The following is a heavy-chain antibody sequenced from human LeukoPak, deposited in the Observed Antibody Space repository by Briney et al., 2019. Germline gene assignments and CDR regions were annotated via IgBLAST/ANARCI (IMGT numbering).Heavy chain of an antibody. CDR3: VRDGDTSGYTN. D-gene: IGHD3-22*01. V-gene: IGHV3-23*01. Sequence: GGSLRLSCAASGFTFSSYAMSWVRQAPGKGLEWVSAISGSGGSTYYADSVKGRFTISRDNAKNSLYLQMNSLRAEDTAVYSCVRDGDTSGYTNWGQGTLVTVSS. CDR1: GFTFSSYA. CDR2: ISGSGGST. J-gene: IGHJ4*02.